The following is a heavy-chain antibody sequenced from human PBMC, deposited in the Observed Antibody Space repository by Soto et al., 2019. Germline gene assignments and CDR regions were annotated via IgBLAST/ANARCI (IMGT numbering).Heavy chain of an antibody. Sequence: ASVKVSCKASGYTFTNYGISWVRQAPGQGLEWMGWINTYNGNTNHAQKLQGRVTMTTDTSTSTAYMELRSLRSDDTAVYYCARGVGSGTYYNQYNLFDPWGQGAVVTVSS. CDR3: ARGVGSGTYYNQYNLFDP. V-gene: IGHV1-18*01. CDR1: GYTFTNYG. J-gene: IGHJ5*02. D-gene: IGHD3-10*01. CDR2: INTYNGNT.